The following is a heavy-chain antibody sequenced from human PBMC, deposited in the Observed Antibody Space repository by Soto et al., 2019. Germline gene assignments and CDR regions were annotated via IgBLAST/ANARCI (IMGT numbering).Heavy chain of an antibody. D-gene: IGHD5-18*01. Sequence: LSLTCTVSCGSISSYYWSWIRQPPGKGLEWIGYIYYSGSTNYNPSLKSRVTISVDTSKNQFSLKLSSVTAADTAVYYCARVDSYGSGTFDYWGQGTLVTVSS. V-gene: IGHV4-59*01. CDR3: ARVDSYGSGTFDY. CDR2: IYYSGST. CDR1: CGSISSYY. J-gene: IGHJ4*02.